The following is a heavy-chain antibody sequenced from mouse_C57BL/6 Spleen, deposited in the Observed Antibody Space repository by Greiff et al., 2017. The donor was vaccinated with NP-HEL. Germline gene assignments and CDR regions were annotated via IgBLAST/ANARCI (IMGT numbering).Heavy chain of an antibody. V-gene: IGHV1-19*01. Sequence: EVQLQQSGPVLVKPGASVKMSCKASGYPFTDYYMNWVKQSHGKSLEWIGVIYPYNCGTRYNQKFKGKATLTVDQSSSTAYMELNSLTSEDSAVYFCARRGTTGVARVFDYWGQGTTLTVSS. CDR3: ARRGTTGVARVFDY. CDR2: IYPYNCGT. D-gene: IGHD1-1*01. CDR1: GYPFTDYY. J-gene: IGHJ2*01.